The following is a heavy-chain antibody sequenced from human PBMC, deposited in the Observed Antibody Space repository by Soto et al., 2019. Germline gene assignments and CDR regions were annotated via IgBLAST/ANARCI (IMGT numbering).Heavy chain of an antibody. J-gene: IGHJ3*02. Sequence: GGSLRLSCAASGFTFSSYSMNWVRQAPGKGLEWVSYISSSSSTIYYADSVKGRFTISRDNAKNSLYLQMNSLRAEDTAVYYCAREGGRVLRYFDWLTEAFDIWGQGTMVTVSS. V-gene: IGHV3-48*01. D-gene: IGHD3-9*01. CDR3: AREGGRVLRYFDWLTEAFDI. CDR1: GFTFSSYS. CDR2: ISSSSSTI.